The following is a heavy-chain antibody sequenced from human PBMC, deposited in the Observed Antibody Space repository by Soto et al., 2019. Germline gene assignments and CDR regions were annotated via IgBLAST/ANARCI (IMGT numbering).Heavy chain of an antibody. CDR2: IIPIFGTA. Sequence: SVKVSCKASGGTFSSYATSWVRQAPGQGLEWMGGIIPIFGTANYAQKFQGRVTITADESTSTAYMELSSLRSEDTAVYYCARDPSLYGSGYRNWFVPWGQGTLVTVSS. V-gene: IGHV1-69*13. D-gene: IGHD3-10*01. CDR3: ARDPSLYGSGYRNWFVP. CDR1: GGTFSSYA. J-gene: IGHJ5*02.